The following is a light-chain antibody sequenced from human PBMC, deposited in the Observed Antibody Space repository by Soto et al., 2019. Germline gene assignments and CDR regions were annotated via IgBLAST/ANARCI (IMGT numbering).Light chain of an antibody. Sequence: EIVLTQYPATLSLSPGERASLSCWASQSVNRYLVWYQQKPGQAPRLLMYDASKRATGIPARFSGSGSGTDFTLTISSLEPEDFAVYYCQQRDIWPWTFGQGTKVDNK. V-gene: IGKV3-11*01. CDR1: QSVNRY. CDR3: QQRDIWPWT. J-gene: IGKJ1*01. CDR2: DAS.